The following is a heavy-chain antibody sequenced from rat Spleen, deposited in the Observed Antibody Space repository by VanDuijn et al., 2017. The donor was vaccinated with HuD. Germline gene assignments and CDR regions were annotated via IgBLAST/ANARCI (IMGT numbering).Heavy chain of an antibody. J-gene: IGHJ2*01. CDR1: GFTFSNYD. CDR3: ARVSYGGYYFDY. V-gene: IGHV5-25*01. D-gene: IGHD1-11*01. Sequence: EVQLVESGGGLVQPGRSLKLSCAASGFTFSNYDMAWVRQAPTKGLEWVASFSPSGGSTYYRDSVKGRFTISRDNAKSTLYLQMDSLRSEDTATYYCARVSYGGYYFDYWGQGVMVTVSS. CDR2: FSPSGGST.